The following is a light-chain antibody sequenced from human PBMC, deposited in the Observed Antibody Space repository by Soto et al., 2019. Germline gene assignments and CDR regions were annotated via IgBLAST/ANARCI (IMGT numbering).Light chain of an antibody. CDR2: NAS. J-gene: IGKJ2*01. V-gene: IGKV3-20*01. CDR1: QSVGNNY. CDR3: HQYAFSPLT. Sequence: EIVLTQSPGTLSLSPGERATLSCRASQSVGNNYLAWFQQKPGQTPRLAIYNASTRATGIPDRFSGSGSGTDFTLTISRLEPEDFAVYYCHQYAFSPLTFGQGTKLEIK.